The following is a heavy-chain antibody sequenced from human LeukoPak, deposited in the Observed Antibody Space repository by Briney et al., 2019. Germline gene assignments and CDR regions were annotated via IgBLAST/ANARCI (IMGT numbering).Heavy chain of an antibody. V-gene: IGHV4-4*02. CDR2: VHKTGKT. Sequence: SETLSLTCALSTVSGSSGNWWSWVRQPPGKGLEWIGEVHKTGKTNYNPSLKTRVTISIDASKNQLSLELTSVTAADAAVYYCARELLGAPTPGAYWGQGARVTVSS. CDR3: ARELLGAPTPGAY. CDR1: TVSGSSGNW. D-gene: IGHD7-27*01. J-gene: IGHJ4*02.